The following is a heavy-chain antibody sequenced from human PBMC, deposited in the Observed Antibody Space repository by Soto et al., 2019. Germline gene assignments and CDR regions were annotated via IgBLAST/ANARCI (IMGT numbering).Heavy chain of an antibody. CDR1: GFTFSDYG. Sequence: GSLRLSCAASGFTFSDYGMHWVRQAPGKGLEWVAVISYDSTNKYYGDSVKGRFTISRDNSKNTLYLQMNSLRAEDRAVYYCAKDHGFDEFQLLYYSYYGLDVWGQGTTVTVSS. V-gene: IGHV3-30*18. J-gene: IGHJ6*02. CDR2: ISYDSTNK. CDR3: AKDHGFDEFQLLYYSYYGLDV. D-gene: IGHD2-2*02.